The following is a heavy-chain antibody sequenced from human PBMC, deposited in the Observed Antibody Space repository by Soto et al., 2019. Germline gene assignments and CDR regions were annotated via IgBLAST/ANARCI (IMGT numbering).Heavy chain of an antibody. CDR3: ARDLRNTAMVPPYYYYGMDV. V-gene: IGHV3-33*01. Sequence: GGSLRLSCAASGFTFSSYGMHWVRQAPGKGLEWVAVIWYDGSNKYYADSVKGRFTISRDNSKNTLYLQMNSLRAEDTAVYYFARDLRNTAMVPPYYYYGMDVWGQGTTVTVSS. CDR1: GFTFSSYG. CDR2: IWYDGSNK. J-gene: IGHJ6*02. D-gene: IGHD5-18*01.